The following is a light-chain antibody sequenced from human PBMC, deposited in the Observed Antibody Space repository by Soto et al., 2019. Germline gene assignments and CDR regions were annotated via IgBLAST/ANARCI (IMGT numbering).Light chain of an antibody. CDR3: QQLHKWTRT. J-gene: IGKJ1*01. Sequence: IVMTQSPATMSVSPGETATISCGASQSVSSNLAWYQQKPGQAPRILISGASSRATGIPARFSVSGSGTEFTLTINSLKYEDFALYDCQQLHKWTRTFGQGTKVDIK. V-gene: IGKV3-15*01. CDR1: QSVSSN. CDR2: GAS.